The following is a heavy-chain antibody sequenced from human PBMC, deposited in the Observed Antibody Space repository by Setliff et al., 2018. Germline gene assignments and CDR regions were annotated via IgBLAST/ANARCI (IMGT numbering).Heavy chain of an antibody. Sequence: PSETLSLTCTVSGGSISSGYYWGWIRQPPGKGLEWIGSIYHSGSTYYNPSLKSRVTLSVDTSKNQFSLKLSSVTAADTAVYYCARLLAGTGGFFYYGVDVWGQGTAVTVSS. D-gene: IGHD6-19*01. CDR1: GGSISSGYY. V-gene: IGHV4-38-2*02. CDR2: IYHSGST. J-gene: IGHJ6*02. CDR3: ARLLAGTGGFFYYGVDV.